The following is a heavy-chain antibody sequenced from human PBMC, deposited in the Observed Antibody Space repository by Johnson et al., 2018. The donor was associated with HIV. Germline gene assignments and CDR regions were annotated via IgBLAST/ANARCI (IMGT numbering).Heavy chain of an antibody. CDR2: IHYDGSNK. D-gene: IGHD5-18*01. CDR1: GFTFSMSA. CDR3: ARVKGYGIPNAFDI. V-gene: IGHV3-30*02. J-gene: IGHJ3*02. Sequence: QVQLVESGGGVVQPGGSLRLTCAASGFTFSMSAMHWVRQAPGKGLEWVTFIHYDGSNKYYADSVKGRFTISRDNSKNTLYLQMNSLRAEDTALYYCARVKGYGIPNAFDIWGQGTMVTVSS.